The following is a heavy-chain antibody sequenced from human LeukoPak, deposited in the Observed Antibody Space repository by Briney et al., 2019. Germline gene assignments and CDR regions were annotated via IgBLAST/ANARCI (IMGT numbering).Heavy chain of an antibody. CDR1: GFTFSSYA. CDR3: AKDRAGREGFDY. D-gene: IGHD1-26*01. Sequence: GGSLRLSCAASGFTFSSYAMSWVRQAPGKGLEWVSAISGSGGSTYYADSVKGRFTISRDNSKNTLYLQMNSRRAEDTAVYYCAKDRAGREGFDYWGQGTLVTVSS. V-gene: IGHV3-23*01. CDR2: ISGSGGST. J-gene: IGHJ4*02.